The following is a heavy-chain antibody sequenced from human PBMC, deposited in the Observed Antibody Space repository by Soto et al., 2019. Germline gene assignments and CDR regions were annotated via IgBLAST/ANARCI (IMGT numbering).Heavy chain of an antibody. V-gene: IGHV3-21*01. Sequence: EVQPVESGGGLVKPGGSLRLSCAASGFTFSSYSMNWVRQAPGKGLEWVSSISSSSSYIYYADSVKGRFTISRDNAKNSLYLQMNSLRAEDTAVYYCARDFRDTAMAYSDYWGQGTLVTVSS. CDR1: GFTFSSYS. D-gene: IGHD5-18*01. CDR2: ISSSSSYI. CDR3: ARDFRDTAMAYSDY. J-gene: IGHJ4*02.